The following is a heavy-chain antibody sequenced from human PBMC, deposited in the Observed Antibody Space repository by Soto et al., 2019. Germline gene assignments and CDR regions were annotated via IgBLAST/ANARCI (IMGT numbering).Heavy chain of an antibody. D-gene: IGHD2-2*03. CDR3: ARDVDIYGMDV. CDR2: ISGYNGDT. CDR1: GYTFTRYG. Sequence: ASVKVSCKASGYTFTRYGISWVRQAPGQGLEWMGWISGYNGDTKYAQKFQGRVTMTVDTSTTTAYMELRSLTSDDRAVYYCARDVDIYGMDVWGQGTTVTVSS. V-gene: IGHV1-18*01. J-gene: IGHJ6*02.